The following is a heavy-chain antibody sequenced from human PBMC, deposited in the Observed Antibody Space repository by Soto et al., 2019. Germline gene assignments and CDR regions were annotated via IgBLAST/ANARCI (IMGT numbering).Heavy chain of an antibody. V-gene: IGHV1-69*13. CDR1: GGTFSSYA. J-gene: IGHJ4*02. Sequence: AASVKVSCKASGGTFSSYAISWVRQAPGQGLEWMGGIIPIFGTANYAQKFQGRVTITADESTSTAYMELSSLRSEDTAVYYCARGRDGYNFYYSFDYWGQGTLVTVSS. CDR3: ARGRDGYNFYYSFDY. D-gene: IGHD5-12*01. CDR2: IIPIFGTA.